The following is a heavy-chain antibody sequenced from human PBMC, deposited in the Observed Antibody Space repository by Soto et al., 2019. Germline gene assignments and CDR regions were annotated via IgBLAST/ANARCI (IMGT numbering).Heavy chain of an antibody. D-gene: IGHD3-3*01. V-gene: IGHV3-23*01. J-gene: IGHJ5*02. CDR1: GFTFSSYA. Sequence: GGSLRLSCAASGFTFSSYAMSWVRQAPGKGLEWVSAISGSGGSTYYADSVKGRFTISRDNSKNTLYLQMNSLRAEDTAVYYCAKAHGVTIFGVVIAPNWFDPWGQGTLVTVSS. CDR3: AKAHGVTIFGVVIAPNWFDP. CDR2: ISGSGGST.